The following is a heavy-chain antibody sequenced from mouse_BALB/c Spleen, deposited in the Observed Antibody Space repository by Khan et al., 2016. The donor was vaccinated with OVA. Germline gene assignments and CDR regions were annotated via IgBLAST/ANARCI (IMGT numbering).Heavy chain of an antibody. CDR1: GYTFTEYT. CDR3: ARGAYYRYDGYFDV. CDR2: IIPNNGGT. D-gene: IGHD2-14*01. J-gene: IGHJ1*01. V-gene: IGHV1-18*01. Sequence: EVQLKQSGPELVKPGASVKISCTTSGYTFTEYTMHWVKQSHGESLEWIGGIIPNNGGTNYNQKFKGKATLTVDKSSRTAYMELRSLTSKDSAVYYCARGAYYRYDGYFDVWGAGTTVTVSS.